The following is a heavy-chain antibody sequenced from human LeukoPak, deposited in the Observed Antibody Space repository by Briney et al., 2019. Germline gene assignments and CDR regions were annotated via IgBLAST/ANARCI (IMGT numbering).Heavy chain of an antibody. CDR1: VYNFTNYH. J-gene: IGHJ4*02. D-gene: IGHD3-22*01. V-gene: IGHV1-18*01. CDR2: VSTNDGNT. Sequence: ASVKVSCKASVYNFTNYHNGWVRQAPGQGLEWMGWVSTNDGNTVYAQRLQGRVTMTTDTSTSVAYMELRSLTSDDTAVYYCTRAPPGMTMMTDYWGQGTLVTVSS. CDR3: TRAPPGMTMMTDY.